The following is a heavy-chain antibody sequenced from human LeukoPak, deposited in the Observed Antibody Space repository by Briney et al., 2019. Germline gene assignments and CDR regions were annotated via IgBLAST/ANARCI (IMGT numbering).Heavy chain of an antibody. D-gene: IGHD3-10*01. J-gene: IGHJ5*02. CDR2: IYYSGST. CDR1: GGSISSSSYY. V-gene: IGHV4-39*07. CDR3: ARVYGYYGSGSPNWFDP. Sequence: SETLSLTCTVSGGSISSSSYYWGWIRQPPGKGLEWIGSIYYSGSTYYNPSLKSRVTISVDTSKNQFSLKLSSVTAADTAVYYCARVYGYYGSGSPNWFDPWGQGTLVTVSS.